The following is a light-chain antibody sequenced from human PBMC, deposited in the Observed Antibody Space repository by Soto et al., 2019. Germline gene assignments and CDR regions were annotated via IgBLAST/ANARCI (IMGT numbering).Light chain of an antibody. CDR1: SSNIGSNT. Sequence: QSVLTQPPSASGTPGQRVTISCSGSSSNIGSNTVNWYQQFPGTAPKLLIYSNNQRPSGVPDRFSGSKSGTSASLAISGLQSEDEADYYCEAWDDSLNGVVAFGGGTKVTVL. V-gene: IGLV1-44*01. CDR2: SNN. CDR3: EAWDDSLNGVVA. J-gene: IGLJ2*01.